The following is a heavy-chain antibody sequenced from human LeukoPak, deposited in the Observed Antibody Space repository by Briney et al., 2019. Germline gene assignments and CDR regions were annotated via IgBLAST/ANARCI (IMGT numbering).Heavy chain of an antibody. Sequence: SETLSLTCTVSGGSISSSSYYWGWIRQPPGKGLEWIGSIYYSGSTYYNPSLKSRVTISVDTSKNQFSLKLSSVTAADTAVYYCAAHHYYGSGSYSYSYYYMDVWGKGTTVTVSS. CDR3: AAHHYYGSGSYSYSYYYMDV. V-gene: IGHV4-39*07. J-gene: IGHJ6*03. D-gene: IGHD3-10*01. CDR2: IYYSGST. CDR1: GGSISSSSYY.